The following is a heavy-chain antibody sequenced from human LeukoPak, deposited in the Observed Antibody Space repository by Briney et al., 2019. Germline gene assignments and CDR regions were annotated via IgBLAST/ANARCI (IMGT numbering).Heavy chain of an antibody. Sequence: GGSLRLSCAASGFTFSSYSMNWVRQAPGKGLEWVSSISSSSSYIYYADSVKGRFTISRDNAKNSLYLQMNSLRAEDTAVYYCARDWGLGDLAPPMDGWGKGTTVTISA. CDR3: ARDWGLGDLAPPMDG. CDR1: GFTFSSYS. J-gene: IGHJ6*04. V-gene: IGHV3-21*01. CDR2: ISSSSSYI. D-gene: IGHD3-16*01.